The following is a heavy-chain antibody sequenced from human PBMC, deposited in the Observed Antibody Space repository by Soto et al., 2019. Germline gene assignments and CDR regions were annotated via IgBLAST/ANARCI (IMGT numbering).Heavy chain of an antibody. Sequence: LSLTCTVSGGSISSGGYYWSWLRQHPGKGLEWIGYIYYSGSTYSNPSLESRVTISVDTSKNQFSLKLTSVTAADTAVYYCASLSAGYYYDSSGYYFDYWGQGTLVTVSS. J-gene: IGHJ4*02. V-gene: IGHV4-31*03. D-gene: IGHD3-22*01. CDR2: IYYSGST. CDR3: ASLSAGYYYDSSGYYFDY. CDR1: GGSISSGGYY.